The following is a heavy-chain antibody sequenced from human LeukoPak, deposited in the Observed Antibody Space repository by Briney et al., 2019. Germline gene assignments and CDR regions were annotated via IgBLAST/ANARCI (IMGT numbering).Heavy chain of an antibody. D-gene: IGHD3-10*01. Sequence: GGSLRLSCAAAGFTFSTYTMNWVRQAPGKGLECVSSITFSSSHIYYADSVKGRFTISRDNTKDSLYLQMNSLRAEDTAIYYCARGPQFSGPGWFDPWGQGTLVTVSS. CDR1: GFTFSTYT. J-gene: IGHJ5*02. CDR2: ITFSSSHI. CDR3: ARGPQFSGPGWFDP. V-gene: IGHV3-21*01.